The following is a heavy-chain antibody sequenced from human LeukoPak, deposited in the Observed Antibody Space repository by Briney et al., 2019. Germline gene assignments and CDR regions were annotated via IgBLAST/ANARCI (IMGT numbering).Heavy chain of an antibody. Sequence: PGGSLRLSCAAPGFTFSSYAMSWVRQAPGKGLEWVSAISGSGGSTYYADSVKGRFTISRDNSKNTLYLQMNSLRAEDTAVYYCAKSLGDYIWGSYRDAFDIWGQGTVVTVSS. CDR3: AKSLGDYIWGSYRDAFDI. J-gene: IGHJ3*02. V-gene: IGHV3-23*01. D-gene: IGHD3-16*02. CDR1: GFTFSSYA. CDR2: ISGSGGST.